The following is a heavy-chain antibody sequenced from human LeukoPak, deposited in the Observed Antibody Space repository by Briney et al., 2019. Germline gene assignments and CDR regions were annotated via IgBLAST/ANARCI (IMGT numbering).Heavy chain of an antibody. J-gene: IGHJ6*02. CDR1: GGSISSYY. CDR2: IYYSGST. Sequence: SETLSLTCTVSGGSISSYYWSWIRQPPGKGLEWIGYIYYSGSTNYNPSLKSRVTISVGTSKNQFSLKLSSVTAADTAVYYCARPIGSANLGRYYYYYGMDVWGQGTTVTVSS. CDR3: ARPIGSANLGRYYYYYGMDV. D-gene: IGHD1-14*01. V-gene: IGHV4-59*01.